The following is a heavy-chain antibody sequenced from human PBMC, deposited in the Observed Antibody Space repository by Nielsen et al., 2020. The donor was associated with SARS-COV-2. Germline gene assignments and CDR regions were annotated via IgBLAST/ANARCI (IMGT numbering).Heavy chain of an antibody. CDR3: ARHNSPYNWFDP. V-gene: IGHV4-31*03. J-gene: IGHJ5*02. CDR2: IYYSGST. Sequence: SETLSLTCTVSGGSISSGGYYWSWIRQHPGKGLEWIGYIYYSGSTYYNPSLKSRVTISVDTSKNQFSLKLSSVTAADTAVYYCARHNSPYNWFDPWGQGTLVTVSS. CDR1: GGSISSGGYY. D-gene: IGHD1-14*01.